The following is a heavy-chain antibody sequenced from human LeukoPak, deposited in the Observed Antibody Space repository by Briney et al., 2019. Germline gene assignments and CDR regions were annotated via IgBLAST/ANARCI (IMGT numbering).Heavy chain of an antibody. CDR3: ARAPWSGYYTRYYYYMDV. J-gene: IGHJ6*03. CDR2: ISSSSSYI. Sequence: GGSLRLSCAASGFTFSSYSMNWVRQAPGKGLEWVSSISSSSSYIYYADSVKGRFTISRDNAKNSLYLQMNSLRAEDTAVYYCARAPWSGYYTRYYYYMDVWGKGTTVTVSS. V-gene: IGHV3-21*01. CDR1: GFTFSSYS. D-gene: IGHD3-3*01.